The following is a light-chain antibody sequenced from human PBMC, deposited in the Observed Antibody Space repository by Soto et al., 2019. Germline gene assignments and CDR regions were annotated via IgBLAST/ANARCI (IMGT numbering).Light chain of an antibody. CDR3: QQSYSGPRT. CDR2: RAS. J-gene: IGKJ1*01. V-gene: IGKV1-39*01. Sequence: DIQMTQSPSSLSPSVGDRVTITCRTSQSITGYVNWYQQKPGKAPSLLIYRASSLHSGVPSRFSGSGSGTDFTLTISSLQPADFATYYCQQSYSGPRTFGQGAKVE. CDR1: QSITGY.